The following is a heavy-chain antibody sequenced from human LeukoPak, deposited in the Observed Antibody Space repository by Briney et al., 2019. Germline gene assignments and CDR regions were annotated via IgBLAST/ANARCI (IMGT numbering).Heavy chain of an antibody. V-gene: IGHV1-18*01. CDR1: GYTFINYG. CDR2: ISAYNGNT. J-gene: IGHJ4*02. CDR3: ARDGVWFGELPEKNDY. Sequence: ASVKVSCKASGYTFINYGISWVRQAPGQGLEWMGWISAYNGNTNYAQKLQGRVTMTTDTSTSTAYMELRSLRSDDTAVYYCARDGVWFGELPEKNDYWGQGTLVTVSS. D-gene: IGHD3-10*01.